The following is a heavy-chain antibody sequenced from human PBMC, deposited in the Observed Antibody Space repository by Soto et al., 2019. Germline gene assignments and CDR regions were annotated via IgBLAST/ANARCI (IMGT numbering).Heavy chain of an antibody. Sequence: QVQLVPGGAEVKKPGSSVKVSCKASGGTFSSYAISWVRQAPGQGLEWMGGIIPVFGTANYATKFQGRVTITADESTSTAYMELSSLRSEDTAVYYCARVPHSRGWSSFDYWGQGTLVTVSS. D-gene: IGHD6-19*01. J-gene: IGHJ4*02. V-gene: IGHV1-69*01. CDR1: GGTFSSYA. CDR3: ARVPHSRGWSSFDY. CDR2: IIPVFGTA.